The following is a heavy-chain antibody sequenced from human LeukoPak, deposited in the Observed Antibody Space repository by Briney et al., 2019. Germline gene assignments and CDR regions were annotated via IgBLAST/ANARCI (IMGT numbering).Heavy chain of an antibody. J-gene: IGHJ6*03. CDR1: GGSFSTGSYY. CDR2: IYYSGST. V-gene: IGHV4-39*01. CDR3: ATKNAFLEWLPHLHLAPYYYYMDV. Sequence: PSETLSLTCTVSGGSFSTGSYYWDWIRQPPGKGLEWIGSIYYSGSTYYNPSLKSRVTISVDTSKNQFSLKLSSVTAADTAVYYCATKNAFLEWLPHLHLAPYYYYMDVWGKGTTVTVSS. D-gene: IGHD3-3*02.